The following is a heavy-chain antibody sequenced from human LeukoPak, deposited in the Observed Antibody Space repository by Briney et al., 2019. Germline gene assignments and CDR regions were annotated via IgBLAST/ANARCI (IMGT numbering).Heavy chain of an antibody. J-gene: IGHJ5*02. V-gene: IGHV3-7*01. Sequence: GGSLRLSCAASGFTLSSYWMSWVRQAPGKGLEWVANIKQDGSEKYYVDSVKGRFTISRDNAKNSLYLQMNSLRAEDTAVYYCARLVDYGDYPNWFDPWGQGTLVTVSS. CDR2: IKQDGSEK. CDR1: GFTLSSYW. D-gene: IGHD4-17*01. CDR3: ARLVDYGDYPNWFDP.